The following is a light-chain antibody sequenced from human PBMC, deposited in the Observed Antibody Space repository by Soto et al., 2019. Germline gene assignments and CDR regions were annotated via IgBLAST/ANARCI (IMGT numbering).Light chain of an antibody. CDR3: QQYSSSLYT. J-gene: IGKJ2*01. CDR2: GAS. CDR1: QSVSSNY. V-gene: IGKV3-20*01. Sequence: EIVLTQSPGPLSLSPGERVTLSCRASQSVSSNYLAWYQHKPGQAPRLIIYGASARATGIPDRFSGSGSGTDFTLTISRLEPEDFAVYYCQQYSSSLYTFGQGTELEIK.